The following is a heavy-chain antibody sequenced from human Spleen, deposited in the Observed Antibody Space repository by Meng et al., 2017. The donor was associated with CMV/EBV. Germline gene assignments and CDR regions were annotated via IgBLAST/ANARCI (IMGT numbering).Heavy chain of an antibody. CDR3: ARGAGQPILRYFDWADPYNWFDP. V-gene: IGHV1-69*05. D-gene: IGHD3-9*01. CDR1: YG. J-gene: IGHJ5*02. Sequence: YGISWVRQAPGQGLEWMGGIIPIFGTANYAQKFQGRVTITTDESTSTAYMELSSLRSEDTAVYYCARGAGQPILRYFDWADPYNWFDPWSQGTLVTVS. CDR2: IIPIFGTA.